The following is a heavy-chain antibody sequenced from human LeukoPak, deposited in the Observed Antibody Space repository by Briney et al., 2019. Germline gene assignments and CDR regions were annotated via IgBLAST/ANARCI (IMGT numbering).Heavy chain of an antibody. CDR2: IYYSGST. CDR1: GFTFSSYA. CDR3: ARVIGDPDYYDSRDYYYMDV. Sequence: PGGSLRLSCAASGFTFSSYAMSWIRQPPGKGLEWIGYIYYSGSTNYNPSLKSRVTISVDTSKNQFSLKLSSVTAADTAVYYCARVIGDPDYYDSRDYYYMDVWGKGTTVTVSS. D-gene: IGHD3-22*01. V-gene: IGHV4-59*08. J-gene: IGHJ6*03.